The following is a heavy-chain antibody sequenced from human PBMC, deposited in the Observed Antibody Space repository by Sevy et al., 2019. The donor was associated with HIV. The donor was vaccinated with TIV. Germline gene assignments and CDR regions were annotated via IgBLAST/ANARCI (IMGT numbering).Heavy chain of an antibody. D-gene: IGHD2-15*01. V-gene: IGHV1-18*01. J-gene: IGHJ5*02. CDR2: ITPNNGNT. Sequence: ASVKVSCKASGYTFTNYHITWVRQAPGQGLEWMGWITPNNGNTNYARRLQGRVTMTTDTSTATAYMELSSLTSEDTAVYYCATVGLRYFSGSSSYQGDWFDPWVQGTLVTVSS. CDR1: GYTFTNYH. CDR3: ATVGLRYFSGSSSYQGDWFDP.